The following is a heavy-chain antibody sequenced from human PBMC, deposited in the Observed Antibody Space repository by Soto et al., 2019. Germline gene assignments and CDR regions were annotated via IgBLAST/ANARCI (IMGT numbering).Heavy chain of an antibody. J-gene: IGHJ4*02. V-gene: IGHV3-33*08. CDR3: ARDKQLVRTSLFY. CDR2: IWYDGSNK. D-gene: IGHD6-13*01. Sequence: GGSLRLSCAASGFTFSSYWMSWVRQAPGKGLEWVAVIWYDGSNKYYADSVKGRFTISRDNSKNTLYLQMNSLRAEDTAVYYCARDKQLVRTSLFYWGQGTLVTVSS. CDR1: GFTFSSYW.